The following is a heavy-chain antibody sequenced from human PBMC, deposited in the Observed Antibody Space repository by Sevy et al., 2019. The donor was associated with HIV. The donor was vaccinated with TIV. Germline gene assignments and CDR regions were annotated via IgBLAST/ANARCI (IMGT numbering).Heavy chain of an antibody. J-gene: IGHJ5*02. CDR1: GFTFSSYT. Sequence: GGSLRLSCAGSGFTFSSYTMNWVRQAPGKGLEWVSSIRSCSSYIYYADSVKGRFTISGDNAKNSLYLQTNSLRAEETAVYYCARGRCSSTSCPDPNWFDPWGQGTLVTVSS. CDR3: ARGRCSSTSCPDPNWFDP. D-gene: IGHD2-2*01. V-gene: IGHV3-21*01. CDR2: IRSCSSYI.